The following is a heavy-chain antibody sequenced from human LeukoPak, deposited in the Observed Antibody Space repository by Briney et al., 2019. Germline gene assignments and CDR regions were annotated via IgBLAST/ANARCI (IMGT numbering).Heavy chain of an antibody. V-gene: IGHV4-61*01. CDR1: GGSVSSGSYY. Sequence: SETLSLTCTVSGGSVSSGSYYWSWIRQPPGKGLEWIEYIYYSGSTNYNPSLKSRVTISVDTSKNQFSLKLSSVTAADTAVYYCAREDCSSTSCYGFDCWGQGTLVTVSS. CDR3: AREDCSSTSCYGFDC. D-gene: IGHD2-2*01. J-gene: IGHJ4*02. CDR2: IYYSGST.